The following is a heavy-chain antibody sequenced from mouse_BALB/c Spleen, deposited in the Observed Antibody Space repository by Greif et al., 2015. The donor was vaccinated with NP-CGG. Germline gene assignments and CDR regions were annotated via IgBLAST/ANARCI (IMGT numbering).Heavy chain of an antibody. CDR1: GYTFTSYW. CDR3: ARRDSSGYGY. V-gene: IGHV1-7*01. Sequence: QVQLKQSGAELAKPGASVKMSCKASGYTFTSYWMHWVKQRPGQGLEWIGYINPSTGYTEYNQKFKDKATLTADESSSTAYMQLSSLTSEDSAVYYCARRDSSGYGYWGQGTTLTVSS. D-gene: IGHD3-2*01. J-gene: IGHJ2*01. CDR2: INPSTGYT.